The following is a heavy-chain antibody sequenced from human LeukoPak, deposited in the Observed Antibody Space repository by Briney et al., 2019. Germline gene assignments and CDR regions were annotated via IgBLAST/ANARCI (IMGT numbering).Heavy chain of an antibody. CDR1: GNTFTSYD. J-gene: IGHJ6*03. D-gene: IGHD6-13*01. Sequence: ASVKVSCKASGNTFTSYDINWVRQATGQGLECMGWMNPNSGNTGYAQKFQGRVTITRNTSISTAYMELSSLRSEDTAVYYCARGRGSSWYVGYYYYYMDVWGKGTTVTVSS. CDR2: MNPNSGNT. CDR3: ARGRGSSWYVGYYYYYMDV. V-gene: IGHV1-8*03.